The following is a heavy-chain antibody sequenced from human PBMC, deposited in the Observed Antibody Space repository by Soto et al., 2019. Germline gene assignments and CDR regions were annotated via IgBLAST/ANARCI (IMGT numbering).Heavy chain of an antibody. CDR2: ISGSGGST. CDR3: ARTVAGTLGGFDI. V-gene: IGHV3-23*01. J-gene: IGHJ3*02. Sequence: PGGSLSLSYAASGFTFSSYAMSWVRPAPGKGLEWVSAISGSGGSTYYADSVKGRFTISRDNAKSSLYLQMNSLRAEDTAVYYCARTVAGTLGGFDIWGQGTMVTVS. CDR1: GFTFSSYA. D-gene: IGHD6-19*01.